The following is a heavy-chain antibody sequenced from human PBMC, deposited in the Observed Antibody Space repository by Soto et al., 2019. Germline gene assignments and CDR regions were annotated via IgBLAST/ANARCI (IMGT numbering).Heavy chain of an antibody. D-gene: IGHD3-10*01. CDR1: GGTFSRYA. J-gene: IGHJ4*02. CDR3: ARVGPSYYFDY. V-gene: IGHV1-69*12. CDR2: IIPIFRTP. Sequence: QVQLVQSGAEEKKPGSSVKVSCKASGGTFSRYAINWVRQAPGQGLEWLGGIIPIFRTPHYAREFQGRVTITADESTSTAYMELTSLRSEDTAVYFCARVGPSYYFDYWGQGTLVTVSS.